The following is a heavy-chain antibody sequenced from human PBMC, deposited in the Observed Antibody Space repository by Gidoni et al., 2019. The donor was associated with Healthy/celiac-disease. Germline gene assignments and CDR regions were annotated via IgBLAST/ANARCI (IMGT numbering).Heavy chain of an antibody. CDR2: INHSGST. V-gene: IGHV4-34*01. Sequence: QVQLQQWGAGLLKPSETLSLTCAVYGGSFSGYYWSWIRQPPGKGLEWIGEINHSGSTNYNPSLKSRVTISVDTSKNQFSLKLSSVTAADTAVYYCARGGLVIVARNRGGLVYWGQGTLVTVSS. CDR3: ARGGLVIVARNRGGLVY. D-gene: IGHD5-12*01. J-gene: IGHJ4*02. CDR1: GGSFSGYY.